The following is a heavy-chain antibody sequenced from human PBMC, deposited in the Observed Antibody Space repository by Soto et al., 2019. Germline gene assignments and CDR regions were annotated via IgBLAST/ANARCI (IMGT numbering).Heavy chain of an antibody. Sequence: GGSLRLSCAASGFTFSSYGMHWVRQAPGKGLEWVAVISYDGSNKYYADSVKGRFTISRDNSKNTLYLQMNSLRAEDTAVYYCAKDLLLLGIGGFDYWGQGTLVTVSS. V-gene: IGHV3-30*18. CDR3: AKDLLLLGIGGFDY. CDR2: ISYDGSNK. CDR1: GFTFSSYG. J-gene: IGHJ4*02. D-gene: IGHD7-27*01.